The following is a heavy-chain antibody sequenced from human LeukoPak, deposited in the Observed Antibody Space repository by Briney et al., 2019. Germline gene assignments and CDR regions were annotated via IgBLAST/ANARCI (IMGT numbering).Heavy chain of an antibody. CDR1: GFPVSSYY. J-gene: IGHJ4*02. CDR2: IYSDGST. D-gene: IGHD4-23*01. Sequence: AGSLRLSCAASGFPVSSYYMSWVRQAPGKGLEWVSVIYSDGSTYYADSLKGRFTISRDNFKNTLYLQMNSLRAEDTAVYYCAREEMGNGGNSDRYFDYWGQGTLVTVSS. CDR3: AREEMGNGGNSDRYFDY. V-gene: IGHV3-53*01.